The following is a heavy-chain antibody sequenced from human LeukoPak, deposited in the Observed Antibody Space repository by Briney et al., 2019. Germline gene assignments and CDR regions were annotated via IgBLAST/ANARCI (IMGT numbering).Heavy chain of an antibody. Sequence: GGSLRLSCAASGFTFSSYAMSWVRQAPARGLEWVSSLRGDGSTFYADSVKGRFTLSRDESRNTVYFQLNSLRVEDTAVYYCAKASWVSNGNAVLWGQGTLVTVFS. CDR3: AKASWVSNGNAVL. CDR2: LRGDGST. V-gene: IGHV3-23*01. J-gene: IGHJ4*02. D-gene: IGHD1-1*01. CDR1: GFTFSSYA.